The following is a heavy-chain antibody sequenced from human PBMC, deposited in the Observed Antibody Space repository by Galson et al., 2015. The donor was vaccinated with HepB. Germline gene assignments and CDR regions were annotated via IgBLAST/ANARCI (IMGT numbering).Heavy chain of an antibody. J-gene: IGHJ6*02. V-gene: IGHV1-18*04. D-gene: IGHD2-2*01. CDR2: ISANSGYT. CDR1: GYTFNTHA. Sequence: SVKVSCKGSGYTFNTHAYSWVRQAPGQGLEWMGWISANSGYTNYAQKLTGRVTMNTDTSTSTAFMELRSLRSDDTAVYYCARDCSSATCLYGMDVWGQGTTVTVSS. CDR3: ARDCSSATCLYGMDV.